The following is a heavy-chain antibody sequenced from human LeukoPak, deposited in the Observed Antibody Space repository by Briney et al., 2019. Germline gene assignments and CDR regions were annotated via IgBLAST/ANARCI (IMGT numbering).Heavy chain of an antibody. D-gene: IGHD3-10*01. Sequence: SETLSLTCTVSGGSISSSSYYWGWIRQPPWTGLEWIGSIYYSGSTHYNPSLKSRVTISVDTSKNQFSLKLSSVTAADTAVYYCARPKDYYGSGSNFFDYWGQGTLVTVSS. J-gene: IGHJ4*02. CDR2: IYYSGST. CDR1: GGSISSSSYY. CDR3: ARPKDYYGSGSNFFDY. V-gene: IGHV4-39*01.